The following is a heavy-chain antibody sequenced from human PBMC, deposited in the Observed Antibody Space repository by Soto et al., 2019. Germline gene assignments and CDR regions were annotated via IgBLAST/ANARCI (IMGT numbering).Heavy chain of an antibody. V-gene: IGHV6-1*01. J-gene: IGHJ6*02. Sequence: SQTFSLTCAISGDSASSNSAAWNWIRQSPSRGLEGLGRTYYRSKWYNDYAVSVKSRITINPHTSKNQSSLQLNSVAPEDTAVYCCARANYYYYGMDVWGQGTTVTVSS. CDR1: GDSASSNSAA. CDR2: TYYRSKWYN. CDR3: ARANYYYYGMDV.